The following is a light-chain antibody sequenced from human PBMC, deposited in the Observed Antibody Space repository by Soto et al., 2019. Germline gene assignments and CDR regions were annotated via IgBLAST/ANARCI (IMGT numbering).Light chain of an antibody. CDR2: DTN. CDR1: TGAVTSGHY. CDR3: LLSYSGYVV. J-gene: IGLJ2*01. V-gene: IGLV7-46*01. Sequence: QAVVTQEPSLTVSPGGTVTLTCGSSTGAVTSGHYPYWFQQKPGQAPRTLIYDTNNKHSWTPARFSGSLLGGKAALTLSGXXXXXXXEYYCLLSYSGYVVFGGGTKLTV.